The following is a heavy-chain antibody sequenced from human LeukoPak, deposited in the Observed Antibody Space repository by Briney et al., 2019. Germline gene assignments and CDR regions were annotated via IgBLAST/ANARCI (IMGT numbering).Heavy chain of an antibody. D-gene: IGHD1-1*01. Sequence: GGSLRLSCAASGFTFSNYEMKWVRQAPGRELEWIAYISGRGGIMFYADSVKGRFTISRDNAKNSVYLQMSSPKAEDTAVYYWAREDPDNGDGWGYWGQGPLVTVSS. CDR2: ISGRGGIM. CDR3: AREDPDNGDGWGY. J-gene: IGHJ4*02. CDR1: GFTFSNYE. V-gene: IGHV3-48*03.